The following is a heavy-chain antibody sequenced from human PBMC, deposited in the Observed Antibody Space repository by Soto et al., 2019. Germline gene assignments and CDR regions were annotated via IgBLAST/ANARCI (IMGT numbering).Heavy chain of an antibody. J-gene: IGHJ2*01. CDR2: LYYSGST. Sequence: QLQLQESGPELVKPSETLSLTCSVSGGSISTSTYYWGWIRQPPGKGLEWIGSLYYSGSTYYNPSRKRRVTLSVDTSTYRLSLKLSTLTAAETAVYYCARTYCSPTTFYTVGYWYFDLWGRGTLVTVSS. V-gene: IGHV4-39*01. D-gene: IGHD2-2*02. CDR3: ARTYCSPTTFYTVGYWYFDL. CDR1: GGSISTSTYY.